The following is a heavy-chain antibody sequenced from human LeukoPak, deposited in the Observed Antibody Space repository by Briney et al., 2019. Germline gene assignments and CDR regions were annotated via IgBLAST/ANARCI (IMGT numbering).Heavy chain of an antibody. CDR1: GFTFSSYS. Sequence: GGSLGLSCAASGFTFSSYSMNWVRQAPGKGLEWVSSISSSSSYIYYADSVKGRFTISRDNAKNSLYLQMNSLRAEDTAVYYCATGGRQGYYGSGSYLGVDYWGQGTLVTVSS. D-gene: IGHD3-10*01. V-gene: IGHV3-21*01. CDR3: ATGGRQGYYGSGSYLGVDY. J-gene: IGHJ4*02. CDR2: ISSSSSYI.